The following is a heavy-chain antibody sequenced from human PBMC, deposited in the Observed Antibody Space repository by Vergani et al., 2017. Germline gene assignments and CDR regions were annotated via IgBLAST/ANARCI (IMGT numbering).Heavy chain of an antibody. CDR1: GYIFSNFW. CDR3: ASGGHGSENGGALQL. V-gene: IGHV5-51*01. J-gene: IGHJ3*01. Sequence: EKQLVQSGSETKKPGESLKISCQAFGYIFSNFWIGWVRPRPGRGLDWMGIIYPVDSEVKSNPTFRGQVIFSVDTSVNTAYLQWRSLQASDTATYFCASGGHGSENGGALQLWGQGTNITVSS. CDR2: IYPVDSEV. D-gene: IGHD3-10*01.